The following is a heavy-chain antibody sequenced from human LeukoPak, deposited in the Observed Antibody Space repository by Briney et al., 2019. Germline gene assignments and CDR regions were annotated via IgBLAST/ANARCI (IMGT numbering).Heavy chain of an antibody. CDR1: GFTFSTYS. CDR2: ISSSSSDI. Sequence: GGSLRLSCAASGFTFSTYSMNWVRQAPGKGLEWVSSISSSSSDIYYADSMKGRFTISRDNAKSSLYLQMNSLRAEDTAVYYCARFGELFTDDFYYGMDVWGQGTTVTVSS. D-gene: IGHD3-10*01. V-gene: IGHV3-21*01. J-gene: IGHJ6*02. CDR3: ARFGELFTDDFYYGMDV.